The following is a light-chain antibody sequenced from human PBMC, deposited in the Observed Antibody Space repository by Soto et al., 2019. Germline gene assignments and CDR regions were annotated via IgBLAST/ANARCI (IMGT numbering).Light chain of an antibody. J-gene: IGKJ4*01. V-gene: IGKV3-11*01. CDR3: QQHSNPLS. CDR1: QSVDSY. Sequence: EIVLTQSPATLSLSPGERATLSCRASQSVDSYLAWYQQKPGQAPRLVIFDAFNRATGIPARFSGSGSGTDFTLTIRSLEPEDLAVYYGQQHSNPLSFGGGTRVEI. CDR2: DAF.